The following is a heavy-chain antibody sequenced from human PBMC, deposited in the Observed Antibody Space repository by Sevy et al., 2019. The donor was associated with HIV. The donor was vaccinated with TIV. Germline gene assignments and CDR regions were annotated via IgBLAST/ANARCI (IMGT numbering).Heavy chain of an antibody. CDR2: IIPIFGTA. CDR3: ARNRYNWNDEGPGLDY. J-gene: IGHJ4*02. CDR1: GGTFSSYA. V-gene: IGHV1-69*13. D-gene: IGHD1-1*01. Sequence: ASVKVSCKASGGTFSSYAISWVRQAPGQGLEWMGGIIPIFGTANYALKFQGRVTITADESTSTAYMELSSLRSEDTALYYCARNRYNWNDEGPGLDYWGQGTLVTVSS.